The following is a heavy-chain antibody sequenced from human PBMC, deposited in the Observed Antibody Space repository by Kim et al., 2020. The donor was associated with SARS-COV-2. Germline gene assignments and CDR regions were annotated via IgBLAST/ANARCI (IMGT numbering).Heavy chain of an antibody. J-gene: IGHJ5*02. CDR2: IIPILGIA. CDR1: GGTFSSYA. CDR3: ASFERDYGGNSGNWFDP. D-gene: IGHD4-17*01. Sequence: SVKVSCKASGGTFSSYAISWVRQAPGQGLEWMGRIIPILGIANYAQKFQGRVTITADKSTSTAYMELSSLRSEDTAVYYCASFERDYGGNSGNWFDPWGQGTLVTVSS. V-gene: IGHV1-69*04.